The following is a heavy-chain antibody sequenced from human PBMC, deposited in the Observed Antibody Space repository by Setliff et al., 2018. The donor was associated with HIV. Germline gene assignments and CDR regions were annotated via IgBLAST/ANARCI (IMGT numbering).Heavy chain of an antibody. CDR3: ARGEYRDGYDY. J-gene: IGHJ4*02. Sequence: SETLSLTCSVSGASISSYYWSWIRQPPGKGLEWIGYVDYNGRTDYNPSLKSRVTISLDTSKNQVSLKLSSVAAADTAVYHCARGEYRDGYDYWGQGTLVTVSS. D-gene: IGHD5-18*01. CDR1: GASISSYY. CDR2: VDYNGRT. V-gene: IGHV4-59*01.